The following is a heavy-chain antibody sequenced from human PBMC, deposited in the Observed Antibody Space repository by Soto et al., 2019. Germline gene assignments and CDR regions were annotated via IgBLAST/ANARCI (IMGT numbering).Heavy chain of an antibody. CDR2: IFYSGSS. CDR3: ARGHGGSGWYYTWFDP. D-gene: IGHD6-19*01. V-gene: IGHV4-39*01. CDR1: GGSISRSSSY. Sequence: LSLTCTVSGGSISRSSSYWGWIRQPPGKGLEWIGSIFYSGSSYYNPSLKSRVIISVDTSKNQFSLKLSSVTAADTAVYYCARGHGGSGWYYTWFDPWGQETLVTVSS. J-gene: IGHJ5*02.